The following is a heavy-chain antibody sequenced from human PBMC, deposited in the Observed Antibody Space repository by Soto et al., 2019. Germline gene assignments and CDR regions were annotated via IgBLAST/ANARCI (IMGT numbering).Heavy chain of an antibody. CDR3: AKKVPMPTGWCNP. CDR2: ISGSGDIT. V-gene: IGHV3-23*01. D-gene: IGHD2-2*01. CDR1: GFTFGNSV. Sequence: EVQLLESGGGLEQPGGSLRLSCVASGFTFGNSVMTWVRQTPEKGLEWVSAISGSGDITVYADSVKGRFTISRDNSKSTLYLQMKSLRAEDTAIYYCAKKVPMPTGWCNPWGQGTPVTVSS. J-gene: IGHJ5*02.